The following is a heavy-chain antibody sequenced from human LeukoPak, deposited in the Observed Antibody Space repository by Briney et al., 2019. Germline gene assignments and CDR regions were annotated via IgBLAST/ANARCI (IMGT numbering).Heavy chain of an antibody. V-gene: IGHV3-23*01. CDR3: AKSGYNRFDY. Sequence: GGSLRLSCAASGFTVSTYAMSWVRQAPGKGLEWVSSISGSGSGGSTYYADSVKGRFTISRDNSKNTLYLQMNSLRAEDTAVYYCAKSGYNRFDYWGQGTLVTVSS. CDR2: ISGSGSGGST. CDR1: GFTVSTYA. D-gene: IGHD5-24*01. J-gene: IGHJ4*02.